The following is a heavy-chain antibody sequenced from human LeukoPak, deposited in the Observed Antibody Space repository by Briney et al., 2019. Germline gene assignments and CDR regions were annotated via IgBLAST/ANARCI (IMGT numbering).Heavy chain of an antibody. CDR2: IFYSGST. CDR1: GGSISSYS. D-gene: IGHD6-13*01. J-gene: IGHJ6*02. CDR3: ARDTLIAAAGTWSVSYHGMDV. Sequence: PSETLSRTCTVSGGSISSYSWSWIREPPGKGLELIGYIFYSGSTNYNPSLKSRVTISVDTSKNQFSLKLSSVTAADTAVYYCARDTLIAAAGTWSVSYHGMDVWGQGTTVTVSS. V-gene: IGHV4-59*01.